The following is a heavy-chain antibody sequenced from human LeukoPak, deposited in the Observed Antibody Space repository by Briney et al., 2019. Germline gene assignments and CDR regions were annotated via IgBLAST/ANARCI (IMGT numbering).Heavy chain of an antibody. J-gene: IGHJ4*02. CDR3: ARKTDSGGQGDY. Sequence: GGSLRLSCAASGFTFSTFAMIWVRQPPGKGLEWVSSIFPSGGEIHYADPVRGRFTISRDNSKNTLYLQMNSLRAEDTAVYYCARKTDSGGQGDYWGPGTLVTVSS. V-gene: IGHV3-23*01. CDR2: IFPSGGEI. D-gene: IGHD3-22*01. CDR1: GFTFSTFA.